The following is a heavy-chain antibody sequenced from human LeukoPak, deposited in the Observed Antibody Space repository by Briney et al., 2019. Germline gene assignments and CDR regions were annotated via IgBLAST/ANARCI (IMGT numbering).Heavy chain of an antibody. Sequence: SETLSLTCAVYGGSFSGYYWSWIRQPPGKGLEWIGEINHSGSTNYNPSLKSRVTISVDTSKNQFSLKLSSVTAADTAVYYRARGGDGYKELDVWGQGTTVTVSS. J-gene: IGHJ6*02. CDR3: ARGGDGYKELDV. V-gene: IGHV4-34*01. CDR2: INHSGST. D-gene: IGHD5-24*01. CDR1: GGSFSGYY.